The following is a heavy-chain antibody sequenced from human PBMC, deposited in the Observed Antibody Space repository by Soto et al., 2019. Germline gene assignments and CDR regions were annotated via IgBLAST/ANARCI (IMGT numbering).Heavy chain of an antibody. CDR3: AKASDGGWPYYFDS. V-gene: IGHV3-23*01. D-gene: IGHD2-15*01. CDR1: GFTFISYA. J-gene: IGHJ4*02. CDR2: ISGNTAST. Sequence: GGSLRLSCAASGFTFISYAMSWVRQAPWKGLEWVAAISGNTASTHYADSMRDRFTISRVNSANTIFLHMNSLRVEDTAVYFCAKASDGGWPYYFDSWGQGALVTVS.